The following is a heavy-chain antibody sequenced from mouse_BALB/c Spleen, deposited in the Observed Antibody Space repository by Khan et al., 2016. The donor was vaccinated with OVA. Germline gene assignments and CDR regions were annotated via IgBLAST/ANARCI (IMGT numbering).Heavy chain of an antibody. CDR1: GSTFTSYG. CDR3: RTAYYRYYFDY. CDR2: IYPGNGYT. J-gene: IGHJ2*01. V-gene: IGHV1S134*01. Sequence: EVQLQESGAELGRPGSSVKLSCKTSGSTFTSYGIKWVKQRPGQGLEWIGYIYPGNGYTEYNERFQGKAILTSDTSSSTAYLQLRSLTSEDSAVYFGRTAYYRYYFDYWGQGTTLTVSS. D-gene: IGHD2-14*01.